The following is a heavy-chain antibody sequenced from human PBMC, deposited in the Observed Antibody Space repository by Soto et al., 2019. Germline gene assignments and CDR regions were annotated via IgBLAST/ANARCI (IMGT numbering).Heavy chain of an antibody. CDR1: GFTFDDYA. Sequence: EVQLVESGGGLVQPGRSLRLSCAASGFTFDDYAMHWVRQAPGKGLEWVSGISWNSGSIGYADSVKGRFTISRDNAKNSLYLQMNSLRAEDTALYYCARQGAGDYVAGGPGDACDIWGQGTMVTVSS. CDR2: ISWNSGSI. CDR3: ARQGAGDYVAGGPGDACDI. V-gene: IGHV3-9*01. J-gene: IGHJ3*02. D-gene: IGHD4-17*01.